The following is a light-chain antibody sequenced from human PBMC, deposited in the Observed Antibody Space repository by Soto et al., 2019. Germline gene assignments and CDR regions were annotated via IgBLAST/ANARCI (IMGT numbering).Light chain of an antibody. CDR3: LRYFSPDRYK. CDR2: GAS. J-gene: IGKJ2*01. Sequence: EMVLTQTPGTLALSPGERATLSCSASQRVTSSHLAWYQQKPGQAPRLLISGASTRATGIPDRFSGSGSDTDFALTIRRLDPEEFAVYLCLRYFSPDRYKFGLGTQVQIK. V-gene: IGKV3-20*01. CDR1: QRVTSSH.